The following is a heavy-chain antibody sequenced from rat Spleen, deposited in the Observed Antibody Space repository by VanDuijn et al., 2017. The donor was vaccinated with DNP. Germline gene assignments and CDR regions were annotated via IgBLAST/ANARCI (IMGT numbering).Heavy chain of an antibody. CDR2: ISYDGRSA. Sequence: EVQLVESGGGLVQPGRSLKLSCAASGFTFSDYYMAWVRQAPSKGLEWVAYISYDGRSAYNGDSVKGRFTISRDNAKNTLYLQMNSLRSEDMATYYCSRHVLPLRVWDYWGQGVMVTVSS. J-gene: IGHJ2*01. CDR3: SRHVLPLRVWDY. CDR1: GFTFSDYY. D-gene: IGHD1-4*01. V-gene: IGHV5-22*01.